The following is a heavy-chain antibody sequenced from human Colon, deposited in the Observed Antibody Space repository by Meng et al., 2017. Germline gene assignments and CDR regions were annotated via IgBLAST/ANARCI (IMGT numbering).Heavy chain of an antibody. CDR3: AALTLPYCPPTH. J-gene: IGHJ1*01. CDR1: GGPISSTNW. Sequence: QPQLQESCPGLVNPSEALALTCSVSGGPISSTNWWTWVRQPTGKGLEWIGQVFHTGHTRYNPALESRVTISVDNSMDQFSLRLNSVTAADTAVYFCAALTLPYCPPTHWGQGTLVTVSS. CDR2: VFHTGHT. D-gene: IGHD2-21*01. V-gene: IGHV4-4*02.